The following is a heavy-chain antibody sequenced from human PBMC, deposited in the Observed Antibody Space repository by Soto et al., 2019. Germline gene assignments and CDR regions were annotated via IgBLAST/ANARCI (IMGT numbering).Heavy chain of an antibody. CDR3: TRGSYDFWSGNKGDAFDI. D-gene: IGHD3-3*01. J-gene: IGHJ3*02. V-gene: IGHV3-49*03. CDR2: IRSKAYGGTT. CDR1: GFTFGDYA. Sequence: PGGSLRLSCTASGFTFGDYAMSWFRQAPGKGLEWVGFIRSKAYGGTTEYAASVKGRFTISRDDSKSIAYLQMNSLKTEDTAVYYCTRGSYDFWSGNKGDAFDIWGQGTMVTVSS.